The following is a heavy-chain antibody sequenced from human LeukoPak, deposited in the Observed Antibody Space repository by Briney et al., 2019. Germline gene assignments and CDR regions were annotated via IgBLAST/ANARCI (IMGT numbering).Heavy chain of an antibody. J-gene: IGHJ6*04. Sequence: PGGSLRLSCAASGFTFTGSSMNWVRQAPGKGLEWVSSISTSTSLKYYADSVKGRFTISRDNAKNSLYLQMNSLRAGDTAVYYCAELGITMIGGVWGKGTTVTISS. CDR2: ISTSTSLK. CDR3: AELGITMIGGV. V-gene: IGHV3-21*01. CDR1: GFTFTGSS. D-gene: IGHD3-10*02.